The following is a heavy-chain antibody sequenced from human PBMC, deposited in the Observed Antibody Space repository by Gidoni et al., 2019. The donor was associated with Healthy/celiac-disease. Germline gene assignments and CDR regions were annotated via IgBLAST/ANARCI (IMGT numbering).Heavy chain of an antibody. V-gene: IGHV3-30-3*01. CDR3: ARGRRGFDY. J-gene: IGHJ4*02. CDR1: GFTFSSYA. Sequence: QVQLVESGGGVVQPGRSLRLSCADSGFTFSSYAMHWVRQAPGKVLEWVAVKSYDGSNKYYADSVKGRFTISRDNSKNTLYLQMNSLRAEDTAVYYCARGRRGFDYWGQGTLVTVSS. CDR2: KSYDGSNK.